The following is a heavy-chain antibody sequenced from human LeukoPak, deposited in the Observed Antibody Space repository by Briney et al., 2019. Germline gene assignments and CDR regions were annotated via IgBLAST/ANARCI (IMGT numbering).Heavy chain of an antibody. J-gene: IGHJ5*02. CDR1: GGSISSSSYY. V-gene: IGHV4-39*01. CDR3: ARLLWFGDSWFDP. CDR2: IYYSGST. D-gene: IGHD3-10*01. Sequence: SETLSLTCTVSGGSISSSSYYWGWIRQPPGKGLEWIGSIYYSGSTYYNPSLKSRVTISVDTSKNQFSLKLSPVTAADTAVYYCARLLWFGDSWFDPWGQGTLVTVSS.